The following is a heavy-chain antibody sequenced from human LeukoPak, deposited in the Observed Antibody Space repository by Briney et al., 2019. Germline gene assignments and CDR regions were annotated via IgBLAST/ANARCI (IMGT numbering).Heavy chain of an antibody. CDR2: ISGSGDST. V-gene: IGHV3-23*01. CDR3: ARDRGRYYDSRGFYWGYYFDS. D-gene: IGHD3-22*01. J-gene: IGHJ4*02. Sequence: GGSLRLSCAASGFTFSTYAVNWVRQAPGKGLERVSTISGSGDSTYYADSVKGRFTISRDNSKDTLYLQMSSVRADDTAVYYCARDRGRYYDSRGFYWGYYFDSWGQGILVTVST. CDR1: GFTFSTYA.